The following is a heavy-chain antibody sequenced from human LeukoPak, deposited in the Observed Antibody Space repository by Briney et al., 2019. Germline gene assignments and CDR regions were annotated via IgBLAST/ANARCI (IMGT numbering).Heavy chain of an antibody. CDR1: GFTFSSYA. CDR3: AKDSIAAAGTRGY. D-gene: IGHD6-13*01. CDR2: ISGSSGTT. J-gene: IGHJ4*02. Sequence: GGSLRLSCAASGFTFSSYAMSWVRQAPGKGLEWVSTISGSSGTTYYTDSVKGRFTISRDNSKNTLYLQMNSLRAEDTAVYYCAKDSIAAAGTRGYWGQGTLVTVSS. V-gene: IGHV3-23*01.